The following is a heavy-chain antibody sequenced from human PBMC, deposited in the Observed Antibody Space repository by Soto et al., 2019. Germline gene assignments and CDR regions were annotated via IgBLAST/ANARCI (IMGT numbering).Heavy chain of an antibody. CDR1: GGSITSSEYY. D-gene: IGHD3-3*01. CDR3: AASISIFGVVPF. V-gene: IGHV4-61*05. Sequence: SETLSLTCTVSGGSITSSEYYWAWIRQSPGKGLEWIGYVYYSGSTNYNPSLKSRVTISVDTSKNQFSLKLRSVTAADTAVYYCAASISIFGVVPFWGQGTLVTVSS. CDR2: VYYSGST. J-gene: IGHJ4*02.